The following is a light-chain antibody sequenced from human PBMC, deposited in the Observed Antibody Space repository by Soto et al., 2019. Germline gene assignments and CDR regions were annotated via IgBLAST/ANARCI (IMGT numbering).Light chain of an antibody. CDR2: GAS. CDR3: QQYCSSLYT. V-gene: IGKV3-20*01. CDR1: QSVSSNY. Sequence: EILLTQSPGTLSLSPGERVTLSCRASQSVSSNYLAWYQQKPGQAPRLLIYGASSRATGIPDRFSGSGSGTDFTLTISRLEPEDFAVYFCQQYCSSLYTFGQGTKLEIK. J-gene: IGKJ2*01.